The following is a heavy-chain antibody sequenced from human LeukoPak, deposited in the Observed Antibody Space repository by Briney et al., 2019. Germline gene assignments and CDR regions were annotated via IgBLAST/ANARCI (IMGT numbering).Heavy chain of an antibody. CDR3: ARDFLWGSGSR. J-gene: IGHJ4*02. Sequence: PGGSLRLSCAASGFTFSSYWMHWVRQAPGKGLVRVSRISTDGSSTSYADFVKGRFTISRDNAKNTLFLQMNSLRAEDTAVYYCARDFLWGSGSRWGQGTLVTVSS. V-gene: IGHV3-74*01. CDR1: GFTFSSYW. CDR2: ISTDGSST. D-gene: IGHD3-10*01.